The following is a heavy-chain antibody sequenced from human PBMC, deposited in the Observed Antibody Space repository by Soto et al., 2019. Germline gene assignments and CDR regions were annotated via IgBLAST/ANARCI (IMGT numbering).Heavy chain of an antibody. CDR2: INTDGSIT. Sequence: PGESLKISCAASGFTFSNYKMHWVRQAPGKGLVWVSRINTDGSITDYADSVKGRFTVSRDNAKNTMYLQMNSLTADDTAVYYCARDTNGLHYWGQGTLVTVSS. CDR1: GFTFSNYK. V-gene: IGHV3-74*01. D-gene: IGHD2-8*01. CDR3: ARDTNGLHY. J-gene: IGHJ4*02.